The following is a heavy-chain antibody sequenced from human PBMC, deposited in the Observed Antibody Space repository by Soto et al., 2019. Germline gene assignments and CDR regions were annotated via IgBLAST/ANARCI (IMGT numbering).Heavy chain of an antibody. CDR3: ARGGAVVVPGAVDRHNWFDP. D-gene: IGHD2-2*01. V-gene: IGHV1-69*02. CDR2: VIPILGMA. Sequence: QVQLVQAGAEVKKPGSSVKVSCEASGGTFSSYSFSWVRQAPGQGLEWMGRVIPILGMANYAQKFQGRVAITADKSTSTVYRELSSLRSEDTAVYYCARGGAVVVPGAVDRHNWFDPWCQGTLVTVSS. J-gene: IGHJ5*02. CDR1: GGTFSSYS.